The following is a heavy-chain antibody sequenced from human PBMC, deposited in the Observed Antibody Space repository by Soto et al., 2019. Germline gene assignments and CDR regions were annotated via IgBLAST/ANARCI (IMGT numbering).Heavy chain of an antibody. CDR1: GFTFSNSG. D-gene: IGHD3-10*01. CDR3: TDQIASGY. CDR2: ISFDGSTK. J-gene: IGHJ4*02. Sequence: QVQLVESGGGVVQPGRSLRLSCAASGFTFSNSGMHWVRQAPGKGLEWVAVISFDGSTKYYADSVKGRFSISRDNSKNTLYLEMNSLRGDDAAVYYCTDQIASGYWGQGTLVTVSS. V-gene: IGHV3-30*03.